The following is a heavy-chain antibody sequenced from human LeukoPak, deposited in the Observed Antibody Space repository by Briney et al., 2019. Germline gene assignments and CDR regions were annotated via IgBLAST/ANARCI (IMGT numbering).Heavy chain of an antibody. D-gene: IGHD3-3*01. CDR1: GYTFTSYG. CDR2: ISGYNGNT. J-gene: IGHJ6*03. V-gene: IGHV1-18*01. Sequence: GASVKVSCKASGYTFTSYGISWVRQAPGQGLEWMGWISGYNGNTNYAQKLQGRVTMTTDTSTSTAYMELRSLRSDDTAVYYCASSRFLEWFGTMDVWGKGTTVTVSS. CDR3: ASSRFLEWFGTMDV.